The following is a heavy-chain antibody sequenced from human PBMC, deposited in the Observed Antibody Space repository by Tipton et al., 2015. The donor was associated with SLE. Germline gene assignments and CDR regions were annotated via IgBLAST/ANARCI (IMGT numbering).Heavy chain of an antibody. CDR1: GGSISSYS. V-gene: IGHV4-4*07. Sequence: TLSLTCSVSGGSISSYSWSWIRQPAGKGVEWIGRIYTSGTTAYSSSPKGRITISVDMSKNQFYLRLSSVTAADAAVYSCARGYPMDHWGQGTLFTVSS. D-gene: IGHD6-13*01. J-gene: IGHJ4*02. CDR2: IYTSGTT. CDR3: ARGYPMDH.